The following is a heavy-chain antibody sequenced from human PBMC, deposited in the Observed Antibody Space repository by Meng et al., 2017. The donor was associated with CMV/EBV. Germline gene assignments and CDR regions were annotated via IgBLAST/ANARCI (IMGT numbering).Heavy chain of an antibody. CDR2: IRSKAYGGTT. D-gene: IGHD3-10*01. J-gene: IGHJ6*02. V-gene: IGHV3-49*04. Sequence: GGSLRLSCAASGFTFSSYWMSWVRQAPGKGLEWVGFIRSKAYGGTTEYAASVKGRFTISRDDSKSIAYLQMNSLKTEDTAVYYCTRDITMVRGVIGRGMDVWGQGTTVTVSS. CDR3: TRDITMVRGVIGRGMDV. CDR1: GFTFSSYW.